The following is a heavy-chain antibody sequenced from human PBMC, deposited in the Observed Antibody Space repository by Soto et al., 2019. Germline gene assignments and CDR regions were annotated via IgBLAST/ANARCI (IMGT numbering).Heavy chain of an antibody. CDR1: GYPVTAYY. V-gene: IGHV1-2*02. D-gene: IGHD3-3*01. CDR2: IIPATGAA. Sequence: QLHLVHSGAVVKKPGASVTVSCSASGYPVTAYYMHWVRQAPGRGLEWMGGIIPATGAAKYTQTFQGRVTMTRDTSTSTVFMELSGLTSEDTAVFYCARGGGVGVAGSAAFDMWGQGTLVTVSS. CDR3: ARGGGVGVAGSAAFDM. J-gene: IGHJ3*02.